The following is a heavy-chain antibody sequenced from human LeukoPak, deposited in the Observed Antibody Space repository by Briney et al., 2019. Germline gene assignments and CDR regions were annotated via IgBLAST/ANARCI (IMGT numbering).Heavy chain of an antibody. CDR2: IKQDGSEK. V-gene: IGHV3-7*01. CDR3: ANGDGFDY. D-gene: IGHD5-24*01. Sequence: GGSLRLSCATSGFTFSTYWMSWVRQAPGKGLEWVANIKQDGSEKYYVDSVKSRFTISRDNAKNSLYLQMNSLRAEDTAVYYCANGDGFDYWGQGTLVTVSS. CDR1: GFTFSTYW. J-gene: IGHJ4*02.